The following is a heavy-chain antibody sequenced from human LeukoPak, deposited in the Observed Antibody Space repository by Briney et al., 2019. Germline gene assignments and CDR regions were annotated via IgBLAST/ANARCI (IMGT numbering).Heavy chain of an antibody. Sequence: GGSLRLSCAASGFTFSSYSMNWVRQAPGKGLEWVSSISSSSSYIYYADSVKGRFTISRDNAKNSLYLQMNSLRAEDTAVYYCARDGDSSGYYSNFDCWGQGTLVTVSS. V-gene: IGHV3-21*01. CDR3: ARDGDSSGYYSNFDC. CDR2: ISSSSSYI. J-gene: IGHJ4*02. CDR1: GFTFSSYS. D-gene: IGHD3-22*01.